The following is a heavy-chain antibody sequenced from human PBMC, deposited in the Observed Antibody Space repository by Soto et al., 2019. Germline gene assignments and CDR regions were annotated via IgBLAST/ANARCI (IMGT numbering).Heavy chain of an antibody. J-gene: IGHJ4*02. Sequence: PGGALRLSCAAPVFTFKSYGMHWVRQAPGKGLEWVAVISYNGNKTYYADSVKGRFSISRDNSKSSLYLQMNSLRVDDTAVYYCAKGWFYDILTGPDYWGQGTLVTVSS. CDR3: AKGWFYDILTGPDY. CDR1: VFTFKSYG. CDR2: ISYNGNKT. V-gene: IGHV3-30*18. D-gene: IGHD3-9*01.